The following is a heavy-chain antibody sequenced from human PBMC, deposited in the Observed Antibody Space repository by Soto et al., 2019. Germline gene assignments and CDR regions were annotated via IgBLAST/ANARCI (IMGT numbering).Heavy chain of an antibody. D-gene: IGHD3-16*02. CDR2: ISSSSSYI. J-gene: IGHJ3*02. CDR1: GFTFNSYS. V-gene: IGHV3-21*01. CDR3: ARDLGSLRLGELSRPGAFDI. Sequence: GGSLRLSCAASGFTFNSYSMNWVRQAPGKGLEWVSSISSSSSYIYYADSVKGRFTISRDNAKNSLYLQMNSLRAEDTAVYYCARDLGSLRLGELSRPGAFDIWGQGTMVTVSS.